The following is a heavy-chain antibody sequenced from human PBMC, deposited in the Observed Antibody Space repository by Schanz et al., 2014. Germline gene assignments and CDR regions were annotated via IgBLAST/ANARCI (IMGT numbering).Heavy chain of an antibody. CDR3: ARNRGSGGQNWYFDL. Sequence: EVQLLESGGGLVQPGGSLRLSCLASGFAFSSYGMNWLRQAPGKGLEWISFINTGSNYINYADSVKGRFTISRDNTKNSLFLQLNSLRADDTAVYYCARNRGSGGQNWYFDLWGRGTLVTVYS. CDR1: GFAFSSYG. J-gene: IGHJ2*01. D-gene: IGHD1-26*01. CDR2: INTGSNYI. V-gene: IGHV3-48*04.